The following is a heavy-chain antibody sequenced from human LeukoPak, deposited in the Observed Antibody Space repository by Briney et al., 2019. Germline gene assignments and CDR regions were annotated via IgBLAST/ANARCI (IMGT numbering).Heavy chain of an antibody. CDR3: ARAGGRSWFDP. J-gene: IGHJ5*02. CDR2: ISGSNGNT. Sequence: ASVKVSCKAFGYTFTRYGVSWVRQAPGQGLEWIGWISGSNGNTNYAQNFQGRVTMTTDSSTSTAYMELSRLTSDDTAVYYCARAGGRSWFDPWGQGTLVTVSS. V-gene: IGHV1-18*01. CDR1: GYTFTRYG.